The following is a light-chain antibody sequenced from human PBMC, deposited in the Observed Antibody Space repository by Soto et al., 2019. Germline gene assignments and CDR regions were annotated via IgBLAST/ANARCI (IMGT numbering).Light chain of an antibody. CDR2: SSN. CDR3: ATWDDSLMGYV. Sequence: VLTQPPSASGTPGQRVIISCSGSSSNIGRNTVNWYQQFPGTAPKLLIYSSNQRPSGVPDRFSGSSSGTSASLAISGLQSEDEAEYYCATWDDSLMGYVFGTGTKVTVL. V-gene: IGLV1-44*01. J-gene: IGLJ1*01. CDR1: SSNIGRNT.